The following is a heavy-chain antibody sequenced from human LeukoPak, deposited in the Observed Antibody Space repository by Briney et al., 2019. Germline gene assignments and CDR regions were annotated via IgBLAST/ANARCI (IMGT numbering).Heavy chain of an antibody. V-gene: IGHV3-30*03. CDR2: ISYDGSKT. CDR1: GFTFSRFG. D-gene: IGHD1-1*01. J-gene: IGHJ6*02. Sequence: GRSLRLSCAASGFTFSRFGIHWVRQAPGKGLQWVALISYDGSKTYYAASVKDRFTISRDNSKNTLYLQMNSLRTDDTAVYYCARDSQRWSLENFYAMDVWGQGTTVSVSS. CDR3: ARDSQRWSLENFYAMDV.